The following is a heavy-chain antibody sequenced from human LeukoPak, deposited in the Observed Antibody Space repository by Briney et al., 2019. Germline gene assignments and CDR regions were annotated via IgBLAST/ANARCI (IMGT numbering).Heavy chain of an antibody. Sequence: HPGGSLRLSCAASGNYWMHWVRQAPGKGLVWVSHINSDGSWTSYADSVKGRFTISKDNAKNTVYLQMNSLRAEDTAVYYCVSFYETYWGWGTLVTVSS. CDR2: INSDGSWT. D-gene: IGHD2/OR15-2a*01. CDR1: GNYW. CDR3: VSFYETY. V-gene: IGHV3-74*01. J-gene: IGHJ4*02.